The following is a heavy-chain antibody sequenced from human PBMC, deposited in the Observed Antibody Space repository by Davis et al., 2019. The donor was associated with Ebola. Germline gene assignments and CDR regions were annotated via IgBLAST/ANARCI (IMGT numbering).Heavy chain of an antibody. V-gene: IGHV4-4*02. CDR2: IYHSGST. CDR3: ARAVYCSSTSCYMRYYYMDV. CDR1: GGSISSSNW. D-gene: IGHD2-2*02. Sequence: PSETLSLTCAVSGGSISSSNWWSWVRQPPGKGLEWIGEIYHSGSTNYNPSLKSRVTISVDKSKNQFSLKLSSVTAADTAVYYCARAVYCSSTSCYMRYYYMDVWGKGTTVTVSS. J-gene: IGHJ6*03.